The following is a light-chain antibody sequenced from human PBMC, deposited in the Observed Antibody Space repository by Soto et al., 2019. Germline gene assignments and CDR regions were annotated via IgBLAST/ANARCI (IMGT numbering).Light chain of an antibody. Sequence: EIVMTQSPATLSVSPGERATLSCRASQSVSSNLAWYQQKPGQAPRLLIYGASTRATGIRARFSGSGSGTEFTLTISSLQSEDFAVYYCQQYNNWPPRRTFGQGTKVEIK. V-gene: IGKV3-15*01. CDR2: GAS. J-gene: IGKJ1*01. CDR3: QQYNNWPPRRT. CDR1: QSVSSN.